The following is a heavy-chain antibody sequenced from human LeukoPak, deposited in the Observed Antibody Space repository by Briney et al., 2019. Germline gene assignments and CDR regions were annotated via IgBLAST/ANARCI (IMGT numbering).Heavy chain of an antibody. Sequence: ASVKVSCKASGYTFTGYYMHWVRQAPGQGLEWMGWINGNSGDTNYAQKFQGRVTMTRDTSISTAYLELSGLRSDDTAVYYCARDRCTNGVCYDYWGQGTLVTVSS. CDR1: GYTFTGYY. V-gene: IGHV1-2*02. CDR3: ARDRCTNGVCYDY. CDR2: INGNSGDT. J-gene: IGHJ4*02. D-gene: IGHD2-8*01.